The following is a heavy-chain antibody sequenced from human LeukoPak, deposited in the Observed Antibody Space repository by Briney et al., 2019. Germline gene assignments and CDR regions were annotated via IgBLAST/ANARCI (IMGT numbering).Heavy chain of an antibody. V-gene: IGHV1-69*13. CDR1: GGTFSRFT. CDR2: IIATHGAA. J-gene: IGHJ6*03. CDR3: ARGIIFGALSMDV. Sequence: SVKVSCKTSGGTFSRFTISWVRQAPGQGLEWMGGIIATHGAANYAQRFQGRVTITADEYTSTATMELSSLRSDDTAVYYCARGIIFGALSMDVWGSGTTVTVAS. D-gene: IGHD3/OR15-3a*01.